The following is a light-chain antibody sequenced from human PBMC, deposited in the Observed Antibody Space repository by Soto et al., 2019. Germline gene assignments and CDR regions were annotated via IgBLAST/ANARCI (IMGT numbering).Light chain of an antibody. J-gene: IGLJ1*01. CDR3: CSYAGSNTYV. CDR1: SSDVGSYNL. Sequence: QSALTQPASVSGSPGQSITISCTGTSSDVGSYNLVSWYQQHPGKAPKVMIYEVSKWPSGVPNRFSGSKSGNTASLTISGLQAEDEADYYCCSYAGSNTYVFGTGTKVT. V-gene: IGLV2-23*02. CDR2: EVS.